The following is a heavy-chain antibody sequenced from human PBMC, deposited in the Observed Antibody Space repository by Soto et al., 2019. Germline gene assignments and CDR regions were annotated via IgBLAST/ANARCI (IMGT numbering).Heavy chain of an antibody. J-gene: IGHJ4*02. V-gene: IGHV1-18*01. CDR1: GYSLIGYG. CDR2: ISAYNGNT. CDR3: ARGGTPLDY. D-gene: IGHD3-16*01. Sequence: ASVKVSCKASGYSLIGYGISWVRQAPVQGLEWMGWISAYNGNTNYAQKLQGRVTMTTDTSTSTVYMELRSLTSDDTAVYYCARGGTPLDYWGQGTLVTVSS.